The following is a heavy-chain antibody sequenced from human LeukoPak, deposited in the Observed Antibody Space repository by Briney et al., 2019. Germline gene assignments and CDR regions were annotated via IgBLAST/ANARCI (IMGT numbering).Heavy chain of an antibody. CDR2: IYPGDSDT. Sequence: GESLKISCQGSGYSFTSYWIGWVRQMPGKGLEWMGIIYPGDSDTRYSPSSQGQVTISADKSITTAYLQWSSLKASDTAIYYCARQLGVNTFDYWGQGTLVTVSS. D-gene: IGHD3-22*01. CDR1: GYSFTSYW. J-gene: IGHJ4*02. V-gene: IGHV5-51*01. CDR3: ARQLGVNTFDY.